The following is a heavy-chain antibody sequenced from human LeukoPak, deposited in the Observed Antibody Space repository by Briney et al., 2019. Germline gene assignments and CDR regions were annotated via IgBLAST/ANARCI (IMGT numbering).Heavy chain of an antibody. Sequence: GGSLRLSCAASGFTFSSYWMSWVRQAPGKGLEWVANIKQDGSEKYYVDSVKGRFTISRDNAKNSLYLQMNSLRAEDTAVYYCAVCGDGYNGGIDYWGQGTLVTVSS. V-gene: IGHV3-7*01. J-gene: IGHJ4*02. CDR1: GFTFSSYW. CDR3: AVCGDGYNGGIDY. CDR2: IKQDGSEK. D-gene: IGHD5-24*01.